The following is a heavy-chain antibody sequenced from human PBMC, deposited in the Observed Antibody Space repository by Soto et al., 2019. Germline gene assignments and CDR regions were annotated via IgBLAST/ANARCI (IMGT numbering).Heavy chain of an antibody. V-gene: IGHV3-23*01. D-gene: IGHD3-10*01. CDR3: AKRRYYGSGPPDGMDV. CDR1: GFTFSSYA. CDR2: ISGSGGST. J-gene: IGHJ6*02. Sequence: GGSLRLSCAASGFTFSSYAMSWVRQAPGKGLEWVSAISGSGGSTYYADSVKGRFTISRDNSKNTLYLQMNSLRAEDTAVYYCAKRRYYGSGPPDGMDVWGQGTTVTVSS.